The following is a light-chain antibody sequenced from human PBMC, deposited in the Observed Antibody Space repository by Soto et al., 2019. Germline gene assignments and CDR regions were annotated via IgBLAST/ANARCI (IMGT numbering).Light chain of an antibody. J-gene: IGLJ2*01. CDR3: QAWDSSTHVV. CDR1: KLGDKY. Sequence: YELTQPPSVSVSPGQTASITCSGDKLGDKYACWYQQKPGQSPVLVIYQDSKRPSGIPERFSGSNSGNTATLTISGTQAMDEADYYCQAWDSSTHVVFGGGTKVTVL. V-gene: IGLV3-1*01. CDR2: QDS.